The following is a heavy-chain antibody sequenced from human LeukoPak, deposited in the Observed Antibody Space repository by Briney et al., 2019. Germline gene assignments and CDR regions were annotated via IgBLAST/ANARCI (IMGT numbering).Heavy chain of an antibody. J-gene: IGHJ4*02. CDR1: GGSISSYY. D-gene: IGHD3-22*01. V-gene: IGHV4-59*01. Sequence: SETLSLTCTVSGGSISSYYWSWIRQPPGKGLEWIGYIYYSGSTNYNTSLKSRVTISVDTSKNQYSLKLSSVTAADTAVYYCARVDSSGSILQPGYFDYWGQGTLVTVSS. CDR2: IYYSGST. CDR3: ARVDSSGSILQPGYFDY.